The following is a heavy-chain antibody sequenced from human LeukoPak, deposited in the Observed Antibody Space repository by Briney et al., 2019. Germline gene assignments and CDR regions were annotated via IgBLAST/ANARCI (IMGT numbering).Heavy chain of an antibody. V-gene: IGHV4-59*01. J-gene: IGHJ2*01. CDR2: LYHRGST. Sequence: SETLSLTCTVSGVSISSYYWSWIRQPPGKRLEWIGYLYHRGSTNYNPSLESRVTTSVDTSKNQFSLKLKSVTAADTAVYYCARAFPSASLVRGVLDYIWYFDLWGRGTLVTVSS. D-gene: IGHD3-10*02. CDR1: GVSISSYY. CDR3: ARAFPSASLVRGVLDYIWYFDL.